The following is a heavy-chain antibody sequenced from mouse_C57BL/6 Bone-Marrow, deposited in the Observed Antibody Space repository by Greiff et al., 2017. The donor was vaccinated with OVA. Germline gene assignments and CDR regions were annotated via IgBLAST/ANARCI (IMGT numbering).Heavy chain of an antibody. CDR2: INPNNGGT. V-gene: IGHV1-18*01. CDR1: GYTFTDYN. CDR3: AREGDAWFAY. J-gene: IGHJ3*01. Sequence: VQLQQSGPELVKPGASVKIPCKASGYTFTDYNMDWVKQSHGKSLEWIGDINPNNGGTIYNQKFKGKATLTVDKSSSTAYMELRSLPSEDTAVYYRAREGDAWFAYWGQGTLVTVAA. D-gene: IGHD3-3*01.